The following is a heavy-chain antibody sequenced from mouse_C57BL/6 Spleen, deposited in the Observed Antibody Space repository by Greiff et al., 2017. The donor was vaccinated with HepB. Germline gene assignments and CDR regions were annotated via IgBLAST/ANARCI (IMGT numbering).Heavy chain of an antibody. Sequence: QVQLKQPGAELVKPGASVKLSCEASGYTFTSYWMHWVKQRPGQGLEWIGMIHPNSGSTNYNEKFKSKATLTVDKSSSTAYMQLSSLTSEDSAVYYCARYSNYDIYAMDYWGQGTSVTVSS. CDR3: ARYSNYDIYAMDY. J-gene: IGHJ4*01. D-gene: IGHD2-5*01. CDR2: IHPNSGST. V-gene: IGHV1-64*01. CDR1: GYTFTSYW.